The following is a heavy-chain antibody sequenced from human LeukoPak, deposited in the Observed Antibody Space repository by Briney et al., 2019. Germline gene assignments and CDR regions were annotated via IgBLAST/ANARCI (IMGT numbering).Heavy chain of an antibody. Sequence: ASVKVPCKASGGTFSSYAISWVRQAPGQGLEWMGGIIPIFGTANYAQKFQGRVTITADESTSTAYMELSSLRSEDTAVYYCARDREVVPAAMGAFDIWGQGTMVTVSS. CDR1: GGTFSSYA. CDR3: ARDREVVPAAMGAFDI. V-gene: IGHV1-69*13. J-gene: IGHJ3*02. CDR2: IIPIFGTA. D-gene: IGHD2-2*01.